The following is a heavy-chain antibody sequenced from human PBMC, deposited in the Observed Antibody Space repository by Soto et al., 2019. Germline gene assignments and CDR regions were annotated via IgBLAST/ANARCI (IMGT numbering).Heavy chain of an antibody. D-gene: IGHD6-19*01. V-gene: IGHV1-18*01. Sequence: QVQLVQSGAEVKKPGASVKVSCKASGYTFTSYGISWVRQAPGQGLEWMGWISAYNGNTNYAQKLQGRVTMTTDTSTSTAYMELRSLRSDDTDVYYCARVMWIAVAGSELDYWGQGTLVTVSS. CDR2: ISAYNGNT. J-gene: IGHJ4*02. CDR3: ARVMWIAVAGSELDY. CDR1: GYTFTSYG.